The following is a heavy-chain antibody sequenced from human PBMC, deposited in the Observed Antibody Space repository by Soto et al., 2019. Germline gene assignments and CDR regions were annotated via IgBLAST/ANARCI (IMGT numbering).Heavy chain of an antibody. J-gene: IGHJ6*02. Sequence: SQTLSLTCAISGDSVSSNSAAWNWIRQSPSRGLEWLGRTYYRSKWYNDYAVSVKSRITINPDTSKNQFSLQLNSVTPEDTAVYYCARENGCSGGSCYTVYYYYYGMDVWGQGTTVTVSS. CDR3: ARENGCSGGSCYTVYYYYYGMDV. D-gene: IGHD2-15*01. CDR1: GDSVSSNSAA. V-gene: IGHV6-1*01. CDR2: TYYRSKWYN.